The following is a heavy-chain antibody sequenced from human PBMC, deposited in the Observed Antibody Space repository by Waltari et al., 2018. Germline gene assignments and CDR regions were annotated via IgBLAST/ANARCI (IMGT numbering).Heavy chain of an antibody. J-gene: IGHJ4*02. CDR2: ISGSGENT. CDR1: GVIFRSIA. Sequence: EVELLESGGTLVQPGGSLRVSCAAPGVIFRSIAFSWVRQAPGRGLEWVSSISGSGENTYYAESVKGRFTISRDNSKNTVFLQMNNLRDDDTAIYYCARDPLNDYGGWDDYWGQGTLVTVSS. D-gene: IGHD4-17*01. V-gene: IGHV3-23*01. CDR3: ARDPLNDYGGWDDY.